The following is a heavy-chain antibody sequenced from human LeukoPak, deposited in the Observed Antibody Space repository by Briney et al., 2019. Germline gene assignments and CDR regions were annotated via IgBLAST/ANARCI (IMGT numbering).Heavy chain of an antibody. V-gene: IGHV3-7*01. J-gene: IGHJ4*02. D-gene: IGHD3-22*01. Sequence: GGSLRLPCADSGVTFSSYWMSWVRQAPGKGLEWVASIKHNGGEKYYVDSVKGRFTISRDNAKNSLYLEMSSLRVEDTAVYYCARDRGWRTSGYYLYHFDYWGQGTLVTFAS. CDR1: GVTFSSYW. CDR3: ARDRGWRTSGYYLYHFDY. CDR2: IKHNGGEK.